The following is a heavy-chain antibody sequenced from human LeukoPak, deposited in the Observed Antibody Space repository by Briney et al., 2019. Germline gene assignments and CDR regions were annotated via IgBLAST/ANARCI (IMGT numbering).Heavy chain of an antibody. CDR2: INPSGGST. Sequence: ASVKVSCKASGYTFTGYYMHWVRQAPGQGLEWMGIINPSGGSTSYAQKFQGRVTMTRDTSTSTVYMELSSLRSEDTAVYYCARVYYDILTGMPSYYFDYWGQGTLVTVSS. CDR3: ARVYYDILTGMPSYYFDY. CDR1: GYTFTGYY. J-gene: IGHJ4*02. V-gene: IGHV1-46*01. D-gene: IGHD3-9*01.